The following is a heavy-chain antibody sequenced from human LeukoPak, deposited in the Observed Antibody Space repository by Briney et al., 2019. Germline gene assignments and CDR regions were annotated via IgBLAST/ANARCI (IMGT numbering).Heavy chain of an antibody. Sequence: PSETLSLTCTVSGGSISSSSYYWGWIRQPPGKGLEWIGSIYYSGSTYYNPSLKSRVTISVDTSKNQFSLKLSSVTAADTAVYYCARAPTVSVGYCSSSSCQADYWGQGTLVTVSS. CDR1: GGSISSSSYY. CDR3: ARAPTVSVGYCSSSSCQADY. CDR2: IYYSGST. D-gene: IGHD2-2*01. V-gene: IGHV4-39*01. J-gene: IGHJ4*02.